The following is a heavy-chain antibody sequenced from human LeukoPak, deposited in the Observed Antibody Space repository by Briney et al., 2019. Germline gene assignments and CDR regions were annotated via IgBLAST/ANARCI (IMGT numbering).Heavy chain of an antibody. J-gene: IGHJ4*02. CDR2: IYTSGST. V-gene: IGHV4-61*02. CDR1: GGSISSSSSY. D-gene: IGHD1-26*01. CDR3: ARERSSIYYAFDY. Sequence: SETLSLTCTVSGGSISSSSSYWGWIRQPAGKGLEWIGRIYTSGSTNYNPSLKSRVTMSVDTSKNQFSLKLSSVTAADTAVYYCARERSSIYYAFDYWGQGTLVTVSS.